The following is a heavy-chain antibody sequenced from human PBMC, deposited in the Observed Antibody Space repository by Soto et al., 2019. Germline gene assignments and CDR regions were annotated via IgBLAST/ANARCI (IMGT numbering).Heavy chain of an antibody. V-gene: IGHV3-30-3*01. CDR2: ISYDGTNK. Sequence: QVQLVESGGGXVQPGRSLRLSCAASGFTFRGYAMHWVRQAPGKGLEWLAVISYDGTNKYYGDSVKGRFTISRDNSKNTLYLQMNRLRTEETAVYFCARDGAAGGYFDYWGQGTLVTVSS. CDR1: GFTFRGYA. J-gene: IGHJ4*02. D-gene: IGHD3-10*01. CDR3: ARDGAAGGYFDY.